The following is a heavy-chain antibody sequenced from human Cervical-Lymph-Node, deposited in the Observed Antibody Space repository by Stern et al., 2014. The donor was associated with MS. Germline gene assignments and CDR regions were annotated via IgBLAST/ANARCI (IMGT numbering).Heavy chain of an antibody. Sequence: VQLVESGGGVVQPGTSLRLSCAASGFTFSSYGMHWVRPAPGKGLEWGALAWYDGSTAYYTNSVKGRFTISRDNSKNTLSLQMNSLTAEDTAVYYCARGHIPYAYNYLFDYWGQGTLVTVSS. D-gene: IGHD5-24*01. V-gene: IGHV3-33*01. CDR2: AWYDGSTA. J-gene: IGHJ4*02. CDR1: GFTFSSYG. CDR3: ARGHIPYAYNYLFDY.